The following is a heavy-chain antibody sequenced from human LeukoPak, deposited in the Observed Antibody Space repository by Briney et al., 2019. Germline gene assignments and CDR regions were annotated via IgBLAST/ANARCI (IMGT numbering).Heavy chain of an antibody. J-gene: IGHJ4*02. V-gene: IGHV1-46*01. D-gene: IGHD1-26*01. CDR1: GYTFTSYY. CDR3: ARDRREGVVGATN. CDR2: INPSGGST. Sequence: GASVKVSCKASGYTFTSYYMQWVRQAPGQGLEWMGIINPSGGSTSYAQKFQGRVTMTRDTSTSTVYMELRSLRSDDTAVYYCARDRREGVVGATNWGQGTLVTVSP.